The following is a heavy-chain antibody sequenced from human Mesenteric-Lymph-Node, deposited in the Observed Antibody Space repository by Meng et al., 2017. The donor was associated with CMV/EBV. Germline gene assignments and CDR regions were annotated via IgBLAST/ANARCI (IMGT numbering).Heavy chain of an antibody. J-gene: IGHJ4*02. CDR1: ESTFSDYN. CDR3: ASSTGY. V-gene: IGHV3-48*04. D-gene: IGHD2-2*01. Sequence: GGSLRLSCAASESTFSDYNMNWVRQAPGKGLEWLSYISSSSATIYYADSVKGRFIISRDNAKNSLYLQMNSLRAEDTAVYYCASSTGYWGQGTLVTVSS. CDR2: ISSSSATI.